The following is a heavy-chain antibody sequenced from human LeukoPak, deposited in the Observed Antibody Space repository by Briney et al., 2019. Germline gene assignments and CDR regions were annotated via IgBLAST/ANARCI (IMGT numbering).Heavy chain of an antibody. Sequence: AASVKVSCKASGYTFTSYDINWVRQATGQGLEWMGWMNPNSGNTGYAQKFQGRVTMTRNTSISTAYMELSSLRSEDTAVYYCARGRFPRAARDYYYYMDVWGKGTTVTVSS. CDR1: GYTFTSYD. D-gene: IGHD2-15*01. V-gene: IGHV1-8*01. CDR3: ARGRFPRAARDYYYYMDV. J-gene: IGHJ6*03. CDR2: MNPNSGNT.